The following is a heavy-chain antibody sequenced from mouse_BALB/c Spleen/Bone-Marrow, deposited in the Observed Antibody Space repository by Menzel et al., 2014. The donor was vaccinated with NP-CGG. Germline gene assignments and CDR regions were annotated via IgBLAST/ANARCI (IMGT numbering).Heavy chain of an antibody. CDR2: IYPGSGST. V-gene: IGHV1-77*01. CDR3: ASRGEVRRPYYAMDY. J-gene: IGHJ4*01. CDR1: GYTFTDYV. D-gene: IGHD2-14*01. Sequence: QVQLQQSGPELVKPGASVKMSCKASGYTFTDYVISWVKQRTGQGLEWIGEIYPGSGSTYYNEKFKGKATLTADKSSNTAYMQLSSLTSEDSAVYFCASRGEVRRPYYAMDYWGQGTSVTVSS.